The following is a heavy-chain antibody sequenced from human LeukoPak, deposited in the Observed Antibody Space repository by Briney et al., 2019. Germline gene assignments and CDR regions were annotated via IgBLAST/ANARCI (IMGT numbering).Heavy chain of an antibody. CDR1: GLTFDDYA. Sequence: PGGSLRLSCVASGLTFDDYAMHWVRQAPGKGLEWVSGISWNSGSIGYADSVKGRFTISRDNAKNSLYLQMNSLRAEDTALYYCAKKMLAGAFDIWGQGTMVTVSS. D-gene: IGHD2-8*01. J-gene: IGHJ3*02. CDR3: AKKMLAGAFDI. V-gene: IGHV3-9*01. CDR2: ISWNSGSI.